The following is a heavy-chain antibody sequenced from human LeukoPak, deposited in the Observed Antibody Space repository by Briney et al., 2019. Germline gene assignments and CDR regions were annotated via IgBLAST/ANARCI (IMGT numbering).Heavy chain of an antibody. V-gene: IGHV3-48*01. CDR3: AKATGYLL. CDR1: GFTFSSCS. J-gene: IGHJ4*02. Sequence: PGGSLRLSCAASGFTFSSCSMNWVRQAPGKGLEWIAYISNSESTIYYADSVKGRFTISRDNAKNSLYLQMNSLRAEDTAVYYCAKATGYLLWGQGTLVTVSS. D-gene: IGHD1-14*01. CDR2: ISNSESTI.